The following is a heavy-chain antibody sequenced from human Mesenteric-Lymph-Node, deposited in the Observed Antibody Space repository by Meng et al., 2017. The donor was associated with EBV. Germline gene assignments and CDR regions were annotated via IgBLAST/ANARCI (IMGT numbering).Heavy chain of an antibody. CDR1: GYTFTSYA. J-gene: IGHJ4*02. D-gene: IGHD2-21*01. CDR3: ARVEVGITSGDY. V-gene: IGHV1-18*01. CDR2: INAYNGDT. Sequence: QVELVQSGSDLKKPGASVKVSCKASGYTFTSYAMHWVRQAPGQGLEWMGWINAYNGDTNYAQTLQGRVTMTTDTSTSTAYMELRSLRSDDTAVYYCARVEVGITSGDYWGQGTLVTVSS.